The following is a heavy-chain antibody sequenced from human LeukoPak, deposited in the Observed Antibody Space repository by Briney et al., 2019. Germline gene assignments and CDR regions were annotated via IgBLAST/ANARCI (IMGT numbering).Heavy chain of an antibody. J-gene: IGHJ3*02. V-gene: IGHV4-39*01. CDR1: GGSISSSSYY. D-gene: IGHD5-12*01. CDR2: FYDSGNS. Sequence: SETLSLTCIVSGGSISSSSYYWDWIRQAPGEGLEWIGNFYDSGNSRYNPSLKSRVTISGDTSKNQFSLKLTSVTAADTAVYYCARHTRPGYSGYENAFGIWGQGTMVTVSS. CDR3: ARHTRPGYSGYENAFGI.